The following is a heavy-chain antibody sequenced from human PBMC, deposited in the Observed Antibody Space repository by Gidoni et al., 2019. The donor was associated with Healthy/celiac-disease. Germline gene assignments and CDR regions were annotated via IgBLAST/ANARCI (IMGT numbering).Heavy chain of an antibody. CDR1: GFTFSNAW. V-gene: IGHV3-15*07. J-gene: IGHJ4*02. Sequence: EVQLVESGGGLVKPGGSLRLSCAASGFTFSNAWMNWVRQAPGKGLEWVGRIKSKTDGGTTGYAAPVKGRFTISRDDSKNTLYLQMNSLKTEDTAVYYCTTELGYCSSTSCYDRDYWGQGTLVTVSS. CDR2: IKSKTDGGTT. CDR3: TTELGYCSSTSCYDRDY. D-gene: IGHD2-2*01.